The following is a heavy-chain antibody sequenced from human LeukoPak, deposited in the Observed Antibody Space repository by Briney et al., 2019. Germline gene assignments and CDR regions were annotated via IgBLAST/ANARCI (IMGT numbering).Heavy chain of an antibody. D-gene: IGHD6-19*01. CDR2: ISSSSSYI. CDR3: ASGTSGYSSGWPGGSY. V-gene: IGHV3-21*01. CDR1: GFTFSSYS. Sequence: PGGSLRLSCAASGFTFSSYSMNWVRQAPGKGLEWVSSISSSSSYIYYADSVKGRFTISRDNAKNSLYLQMNSLRAEDTAVYYCASGTSGYSSGWPGGSYWGQGTLVTVSS. J-gene: IGHJ4*02.